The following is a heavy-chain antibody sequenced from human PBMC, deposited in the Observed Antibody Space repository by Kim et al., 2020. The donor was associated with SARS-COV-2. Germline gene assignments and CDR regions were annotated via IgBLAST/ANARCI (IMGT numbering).Heavy chain of an antibody. CDR3: AKVGDYDSSGFYAFFRS. J-gene: IGHJ5*02. Sequence: GGSLRLSCAASGFDFTTSGMHWVRQAPGKGLVWVSGIRSDGGDIKYADSVKGRFTISRDNAKNTLYLQMNGLRTEDTAVYYCAKVGDYDSSGFYAFFRSWGQGTRVTVSS. CDR2: IRSDGGDI. CDR1: GFDFTTSG. D-gene: IGHD3-22*01. V-gene: IGHV3-74*03.